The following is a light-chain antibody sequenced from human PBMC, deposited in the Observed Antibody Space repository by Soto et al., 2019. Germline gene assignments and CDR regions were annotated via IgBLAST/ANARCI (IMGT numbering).Light chain of an antibody. V-gene: IGLV2-11*01. Sequence: QSALTQPRSVSGSPGQSVTISCTETSSDFGGYNYVSWYQQHPGKAPKLIIYDVSDRPSGVPDRFSGSKSGNTASLTVSGLQAEDEADCYCCAYAGINTVIFGGGTKLTVL. J-gene: IGLJ2*01. CDR2: DVS. CDR1: SSDFGGYNY. CDR3: CAYAGINTVI.